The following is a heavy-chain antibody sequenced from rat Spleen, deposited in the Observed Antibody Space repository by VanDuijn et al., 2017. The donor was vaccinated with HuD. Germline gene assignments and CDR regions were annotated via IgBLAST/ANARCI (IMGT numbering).Heavy chain of an antibody. J-gene: IGHJ2*01. Sequence: EVQLVESGGDLVQPGRSLKLSCAASGFTFSKSGMAWVRQAPTKGLEWVASITNTGGSTYYPDSVKGRFTISRDHAKNTLYLQMDSLRSEDTATYHCTRGYGGGYWGQGVMVTVSS. CDR2: ITNTGGST. CDR3: TRGYGGGY. CDR1: GFTFSKSG. D-gene: IGHD1-11*01. V-gene: IGHV5-29*01.